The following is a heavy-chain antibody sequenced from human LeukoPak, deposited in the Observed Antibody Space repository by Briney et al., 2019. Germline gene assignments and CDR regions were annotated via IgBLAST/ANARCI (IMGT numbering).Heavy chain of an antibody. D-gene: IGHD3-10*01. V-gene: IGHV1-2*06. J-gene: IGHJ4*02. CDR2: INPNSGGT. Sequence: RASVKVSCKASGYTFTGYYMHWVRQAPGQGLEWMGRINPNSGGTNYAQKFQGRVTMTRDTSISTAYMELSRLRSDDTAVYYCARDPSITMVRGARDYWGQGTLVTVSS. CDR3: ARDPSITMVRGARDY. CDR1: GYTFTGYY.